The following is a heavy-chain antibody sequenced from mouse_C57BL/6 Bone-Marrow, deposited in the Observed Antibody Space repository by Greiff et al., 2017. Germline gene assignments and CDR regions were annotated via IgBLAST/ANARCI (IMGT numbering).Heavy chain of an antibody. CDR3: ARDRWDYCGSSPYARDY. D-gene: IGHD1-1*01. Sequence: EVKLMESGGGLVKPGGSLKFSCAASGSTFSSYAMSWVRQTPEKSLEWVATFSDGGSYTNYLDNVKGRFTFSRAHPQNNPYLQISHVKAEDTAMYYCARDRWDYCGSSPYARDYWGQGTSVTVSS. CDR1: GSTFSSYA. J-gene: IGHJ4*01. CDR2: FSDGGSYT. V-gene: IGHV5-4*01.